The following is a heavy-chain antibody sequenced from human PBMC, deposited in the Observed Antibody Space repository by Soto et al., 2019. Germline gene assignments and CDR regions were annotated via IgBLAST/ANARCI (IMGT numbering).Heavy chain of an antibody. CDR2: IYYSGST. CDR3: AAPSLGYCSGGSCYRTSYYYGMDV. CDR1: GGSISSGGYY. V-gene: IGHV4-31*03. Sequence: QVQLQESGPGLVKPSQTLSLTCTVSGGSISSGGYYWSWIRQHPGKGLEWIGYIYYSGSTYYNPSRKSRVTISVDTSKNQFSLKLSSVTAADTAVYYCAAPSLGYCSGGSCYRTSYYYGMDVWGQGTTVTVSS. J-gene: IGHJ6*02. D-gene: IGHD2-15*01.